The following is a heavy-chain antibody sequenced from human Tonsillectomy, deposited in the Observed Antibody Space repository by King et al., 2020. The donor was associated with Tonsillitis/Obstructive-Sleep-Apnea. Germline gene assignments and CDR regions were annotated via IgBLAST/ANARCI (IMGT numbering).Heavy chain of an antibody. Sequence: VQLVESGGGLVQPGGSLRLSCTASGFTFSSYTMNWVRQAPGKGLEWVSCIKSSGSTIYYADPVKGRFTISRDNAKNSLYLQMNSLRDEDTAVYYCAGDSDGSNPNYDYWGQGTLVTVSS. D-gene: IGHD4-23*01. J-gene: IGHJ4*02. V-gene: IGHV3-48*02. CDR1: GFTFSSYT. CDR2: IKSSGSTI. CDR3: AGDSDGSNPNYDY.